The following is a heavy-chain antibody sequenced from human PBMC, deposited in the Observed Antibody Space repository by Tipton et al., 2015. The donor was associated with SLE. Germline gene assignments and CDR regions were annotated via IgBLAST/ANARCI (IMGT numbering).Heavy chain of an antibody. D-gene: IGHD3-3*01. Sequence: TLSLTCTVSGNSISSAVYYWSWIRQHPGKGLEWIGYISYSGSTYYNPSLKSRATISVDPSKNQFSLRLSSVTAADTAVYYCAGRYYDFWSGYYSDALDIWGQGTMVTVSS. CDR1: GNSISSAVYY. CDR3: AGRYYDFWSGYYSDALDI. CDR2: ISYSGST. J-gene: IGHJ3*02. V-gene: IGHV4-31*03.